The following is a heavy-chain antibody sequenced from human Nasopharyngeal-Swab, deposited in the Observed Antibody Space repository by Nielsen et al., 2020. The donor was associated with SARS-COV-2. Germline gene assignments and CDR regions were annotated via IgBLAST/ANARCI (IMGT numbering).Heavy chain of an antibody. Sequence: GRSLKISCAASGFTFSSYAMHWVRQAPGKGLEWVSAISGSGGSTYYADSVKGRFTISRDNSKNTVNLQMNSLRAEDTAIYYCAKDRDSGDDSDDYYHYYGMDVWGQGTTVTVSS. V-gene: IGHV3-23*01. J-gene: IGHJ6*02. CDR2: ISGSGGST. D-gene: IGHD5-12*01. CDR3: AKDRDSGDDSDDYYHYYGMDV. CDR1: GFTFSSYA.